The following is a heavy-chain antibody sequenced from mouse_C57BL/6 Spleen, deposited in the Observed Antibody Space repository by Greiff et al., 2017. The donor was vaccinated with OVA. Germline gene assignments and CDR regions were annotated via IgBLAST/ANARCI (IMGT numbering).Heavy chain of an antibody. D-gene: IGHD1-1*01. V-gene: IGHV7-3*01. J-gene: IGHJ3*01. CDR3: ARSSHYYGSSPFAD. CDR1: GFTFTDYY. Sequence: EVKLMESGGGLVQPGGSLSLSCAASGFTFTDYYMSWVRQPPGKALEWLGFIRNKANGYTTEYSASVKGRFTISRDNSQSILYLQMNALRAEDSATYYCARSSHYYGSSPFADWGKGTLVTVSA. CDR2: IRNKANGYTT.